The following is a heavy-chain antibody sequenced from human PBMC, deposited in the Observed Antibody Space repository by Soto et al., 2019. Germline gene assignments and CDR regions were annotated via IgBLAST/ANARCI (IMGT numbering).Heavy chain of an antibody. CDR3: AGILPRGRYYYGMDV. D-gene: IGHD1-20*01. CDR2: FDPEDGET. CDR1: GYTLTELS. V-gene: IGHV1-24*01. J-gene: IGHJ6*02. Sequence: VASVKVSCKVSGYTLTELSMHWVRQAPGKGLEWMGGFDPEDGETIYAQKFQGRVTMTEDTSTDTAYMELSSLRSEDTAVYYCAGILPRGRYYYGMDVWGQGTTVTVSS.